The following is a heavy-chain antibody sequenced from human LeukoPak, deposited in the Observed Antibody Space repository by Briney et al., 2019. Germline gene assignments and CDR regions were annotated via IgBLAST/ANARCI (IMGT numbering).Heavy chain of an antibody. J-gene: IGHJ4*02. CDR3: AKGHSGEGFDY. CDR2: IRCDESNK. CDR1: RFTYSSFG. V-gene: IGHV3-30*02. Sequence: GVSLTLSCAASRFTYSSFGMHWLRQAPGKGLEGVTFIRCDESNKSYLDSVKGRFTISRDNSENTLYLQMSSLRPEDTAVYYCAKGHSGEGFDYWGEGALVTVSS. D-gene: IGHD3-10*01.